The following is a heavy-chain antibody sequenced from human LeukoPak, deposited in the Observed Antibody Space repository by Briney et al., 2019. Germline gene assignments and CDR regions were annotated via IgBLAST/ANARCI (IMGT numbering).Heavy chain of an antibody. V-gene: IGHV3-11*06. CDR3: ARQGNNWFDP. J-gene: IGHJ5*02. CDR1: GFTLSGYY. Sequence: PGGAPRLPLGAPGFTLSGYYKSLIPPAPEKGVGWVSYISSSSNYTNYADSVKGRFTISRDNAKNSLYLQMNSLTAEDTAVYYCARQGNNWFDPWGQGTLVTVSS. CDR2: ISSSSNYT.